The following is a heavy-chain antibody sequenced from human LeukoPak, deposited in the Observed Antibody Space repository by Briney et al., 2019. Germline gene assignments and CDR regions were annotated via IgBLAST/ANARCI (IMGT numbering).Heavy chain of an antibody. CDR3: ARVVRAYCGGDCRDAFDI. V-gene: IGHV1-2*02. CDR2: INPNSGGT. Sequence: GASVKVSCKASGYTFTCYYMHWVRQAPGQGLEWMGWINPNSGGTNYAQKFQGRVTMTRDTSISTAYMELSRLRSDDTAVYYCARVVRAYCGGDCRDAFDIWGQGTMVTVSS. J-gene: IGHJ3*02. CDR1: GYTFTCYY. D-gene: IGHD2-21*02.